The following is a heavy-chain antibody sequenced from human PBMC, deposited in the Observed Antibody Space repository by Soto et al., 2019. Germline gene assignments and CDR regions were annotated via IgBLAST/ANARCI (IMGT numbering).Heavy chain of an antibody. V-gene: IGHV1-8*01. D-gene: IGHD1-26*01. CDR3: ARDNGSGSYLDY. CDR2: MNPNSGNT. CDR1: GYTFTSYD. J-gene: IGHJ4*02. Sequence: QVQLVQSGAEVKKPGASVKVSCKASGYTFTSYDINWVRQATGQGLEWMGWMNPNSGNTGYAQKFQGRVTMTRNTSINTAYKELNSLKSDETSVYYCARDNGSGSYLDYWGQGTLVTVSS.